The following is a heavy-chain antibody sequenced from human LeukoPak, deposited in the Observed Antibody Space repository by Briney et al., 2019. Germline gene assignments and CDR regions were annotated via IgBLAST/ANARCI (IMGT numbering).Heavy chain of an antibody. V-gene: IGHV3-48*01. CDR2: ISSSSSTI. CDR1: GFTFSSYA. CDR3: AGGQGWHFDL. Sequence: GGSLRLSCAASGFTFSSYAMHWVRQAPGKGLEWVSYISSSSSTIYYADSVKGRFTISRDNAKKSLYLQMNSLRAEDTAVYYCAGGQGWHFDLWGRGTLITVSS. J-gene: IGHJ2*01. D-gene: IGHD2-15*01.